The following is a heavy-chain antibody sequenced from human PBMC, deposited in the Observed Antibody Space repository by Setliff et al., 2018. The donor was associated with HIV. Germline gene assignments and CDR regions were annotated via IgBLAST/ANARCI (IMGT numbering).Heavy chain of an antibody. V-gene: IGHV4-34*01. Sequence: SETLSLTCAVYGGSFSGYYWSWIRQPPGMGLEWIGQIGPSGDTIYNPSLKSRVTISVDTSKNQFSLNLNSVTAADTAVYYCVRHVDSDTSGHPDWFDPWGQGTLVTVSS. CDR1: GGSFSGYY. D-gene: IGHD3-22*01. J-gene: IGHJ5*02. CDR3: VRHVDSDTSGHPDWFDP. CDR2: IGPSGDT.